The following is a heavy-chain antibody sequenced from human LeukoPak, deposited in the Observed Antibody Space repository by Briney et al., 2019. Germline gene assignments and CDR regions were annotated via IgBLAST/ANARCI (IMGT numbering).Heavy chain of an antibody. D-gene: IGHD3-10*01. V-gene: IGHV3-23*01. CDR3: PLAGVSGRTY. J-gene: IGHJ4*02. CDR1: GFTFSSYG. CDR2: ISTRGDST. Sequence: PGGSLRLSCAASGFTFSSYGMHWVRQAPGKGLEWVSGISTRGDSTSYADSVKGRFTISRDNSKNTLYLQMHSLRVEDTALYYCPLAGVSGRTYWGQGTLVTVSS.